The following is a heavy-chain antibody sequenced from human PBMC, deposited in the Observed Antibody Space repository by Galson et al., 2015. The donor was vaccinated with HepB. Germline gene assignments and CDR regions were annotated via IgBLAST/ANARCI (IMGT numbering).Heavy chain of an antibody. J-gene: IGHJ4*02. CDR1: GFSFSTYW. Sequence: SLRLSCAASGFSFSTYWMDWVRQAPGKGLEWVANLNQDGSEKNYLDSVKGRFIISRDNTKNSLFLQMNSLRAEDTAVYYCAKDRGDGAHSHYLEHWGQGILVTVSS. CDR3: AKDRGDGAHSHYLEH. D-gene: IGHD3-10*01. V-gene: IGHV3-7*03. CDR2: LNQDGSEK.